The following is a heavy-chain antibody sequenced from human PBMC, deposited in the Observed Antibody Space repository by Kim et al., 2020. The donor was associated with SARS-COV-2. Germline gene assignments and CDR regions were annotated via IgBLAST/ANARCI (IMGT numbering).Heavy chain of an antibody. V-gene: IGHV1-69*04. CDR1: GGTFSSYA. CDR3: ARDRGYCSGGSCAPYLRYYYYGMDV. CDR2: IIPILGIP. Sequence: SVKVSCKASGGTFSSYAISWVRQAPGQGLEWMGRIIPILGIPNYAQKFQGRVTITADKSTSTAYMELSSLRSEDTAVYYCARDRGYCSGGSCAPYLRYYYYGMDVWGQGTTVTVSS. D-gene: IGHD2-15*01. J-gene: IGHJ6*02.